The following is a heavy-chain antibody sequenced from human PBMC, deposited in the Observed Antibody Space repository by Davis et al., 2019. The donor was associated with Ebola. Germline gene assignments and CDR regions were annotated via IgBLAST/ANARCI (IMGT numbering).Heavy chain of an antibody. D-gene: IGHD3-16*01. V-gene: IGHV3-21*01. CDR1: GFTFTTYS. CDR2: ISSDSDYI. Sequence: GGSLRLSCVASGFTFTTYSMSWVSQAPGKAREWVSSISSDSDYIYYADSAKGRFTISRDNAKNSLFLQMDSLRAEDTAVYYCARDRPLDFFFGDYYGMDVWGQGTTVTVSS. J-gene: IGHJ6*02. CDR3: ARDRPLDFFFGDYYGMDV.